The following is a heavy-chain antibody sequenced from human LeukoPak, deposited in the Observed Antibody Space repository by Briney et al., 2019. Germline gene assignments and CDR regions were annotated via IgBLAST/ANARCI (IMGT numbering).Heavy chain of an antibody. J-gene: IGHJ4*02. D-gene: IGHD5-18*01. CDR2: INPNSGGT. Sequence: GASVKVSCKAAGYTFTGYYMHWVRQAPGQGLEWMGGINPNSGGTNYAQKFQGRVTMTRDTSISTAYMELSRLRYDDTAVYYCARDRARYRYFDYWGQGTLVTVSS. CDR1: GYTFTGYY. CDR3: ARDRARYRYFDY. V-gene: IGHV1-2*02.